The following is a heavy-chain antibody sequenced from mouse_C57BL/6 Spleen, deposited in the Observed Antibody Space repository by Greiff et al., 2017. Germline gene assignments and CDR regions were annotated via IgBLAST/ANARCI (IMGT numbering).Heavy chain of an antibody. D-gene: IGHD1-1*01. CDR3: ARNYGSSFDY. J-gene: IGHJ2*01. CDR2: INPYNGGT. CDR1: GYTFTDYY. V-gene: IGHV1-19*01. Sequence: EVQLQQSGPVLVKPGASVKMSCKASGYTFTDYYMNWVKQSHGKSLEWIGVINPYNGGTSYNQKFKGKATLTVDTSSSTAYMELNSLTSEDSAVYYCARNYGSSFDYWGQGTTLTVSS.